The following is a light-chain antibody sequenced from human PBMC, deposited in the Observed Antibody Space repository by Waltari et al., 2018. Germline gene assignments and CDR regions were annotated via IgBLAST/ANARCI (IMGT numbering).Light chain of an antibody. J-gene: IGLJ3*02. CDR3: SAWDSNLSAWV. CDR2: RNN. CDR1: NNNVGNQG. Sequence: QAGLTQPPSVSKGLGQTATLTCTGNNNNVGNQGSAWLQQHQGHPPKLLSYRNNNRPSGISEKFSASRSGNTASLTITGLQPDDEADYYCSAWDSNLSAWVFGGGTKLTVL. V-gene: IGLV10-54*04.